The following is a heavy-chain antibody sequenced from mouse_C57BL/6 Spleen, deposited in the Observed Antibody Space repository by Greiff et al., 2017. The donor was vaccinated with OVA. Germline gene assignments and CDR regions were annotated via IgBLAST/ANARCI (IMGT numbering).Heavy chain of an antibody. J-gene: IGHJ3*01. CDR1: GYSITSGYY. CDR2: ISYDGSN. V-gene: IGHV3-6*01. D-gene: IGHD2-14*01. Sequence: EVKLMESGPGLVKPSQSLSLTCSVTGYSITSGYYWNWIRQFPGNKLEWMGYISYDGSNNYNPSLKNRISITRDTSKNQFFLKLNSVTTEDTATYYCAREDGYSGTYWGQGTLVTVSA. CDR3: AREDGYSGTY.